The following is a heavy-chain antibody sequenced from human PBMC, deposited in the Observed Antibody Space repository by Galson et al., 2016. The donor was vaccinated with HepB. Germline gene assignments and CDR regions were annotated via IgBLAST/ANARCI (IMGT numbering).Heavy chain of an antibody. V-gene: IGHV3-7*01. J-gene: IGHJ4*02. CDR3: AKDGPTVGLFDY. CDR1: GFTFSTYW. D-gene: IGHD1-26*01. CDR2: IQPEGSEK. Sequence: SLRLSCAASGFTFSTYWINWVRQGPGKGLEWVANIQPEGSEKYYVDSVKGRFTISGDNSKTTLSLQMNSLRPEDTAVYYCAKDGPTVGLFDYWGQGTLVTVSS.